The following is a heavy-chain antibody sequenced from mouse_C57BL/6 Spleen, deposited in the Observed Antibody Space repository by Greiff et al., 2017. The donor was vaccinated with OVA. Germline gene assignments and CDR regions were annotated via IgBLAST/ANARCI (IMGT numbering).Heavy chain of an antibody. CDR1: GYTFTSYW. CDR2: IYPGSGST. CDR3: AREDYYGSSPYFDY. J-gene: IGHJ2*01. D-gene: IGHD1-1*01. V-gene: IGHV1-55*01. Sequence: QVQLQQPGAELVKPGASVKMSCKASGYTFTSYWITWVKQRPGQGLEWIGDIYPGSGSTNYNEKFKSKATLTVDTSSNTAYLQLSSLTSEDTAVYYCAREDYYGSSPYFDYWGQGTTLTVSS.